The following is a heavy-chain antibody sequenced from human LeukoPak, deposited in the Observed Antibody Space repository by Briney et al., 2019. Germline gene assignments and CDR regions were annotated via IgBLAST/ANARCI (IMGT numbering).Heavy chain of an antibody. CDR3: ARAVEYSYSQDV. Sequence: GGSLRLSCAASGFTFSSYAMSWVRQAPGKGLEWVAIIKQDGSEKYYVDSVKGRFTISRDNAKNSLYLQMNSLRAEDTAVYYCARAVEYSYSQDVWGKGTTVTVSS. V-gene: IGHV3-7*01. D-gene: IGHD5-18*01. CDR2: IKQDGSEK. CDR1: GFTFSSYA. J-gene: IGHJ6*04.